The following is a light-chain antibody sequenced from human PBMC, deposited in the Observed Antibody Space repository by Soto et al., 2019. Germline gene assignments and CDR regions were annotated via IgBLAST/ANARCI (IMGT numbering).Light chain of an antibody. CDR3: QKYINWPPIS. CDR2: GAS. V-gene: IGKV3-15*01. Sequence: EIVMTQSPATLSVSPGERATLSCRASQSVSSNLAWYQQKPGQAPRLLIYGASTRATGIPVRFSGSGSGTEFTLTISSLQSEDSAAYYCQKYINWPPISFGQGTRLEIK. J-gene: IGKJ5*01. CDR1: QSVSSN.